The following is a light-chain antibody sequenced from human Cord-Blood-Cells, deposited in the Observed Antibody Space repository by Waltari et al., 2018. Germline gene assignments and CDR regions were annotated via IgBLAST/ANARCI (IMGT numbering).Light chain of an antibody. V-gene: IGKV1-39*01. J-gene: IGKJ3*01. CDR3: QQSYSTPFT. CDR2: AAA. CDR1: QSISSY. Sequence: DIQMTQSPSSLSASVGDRVTITCRASQSISSYLNWYHQKPGKAPKLLIYAAASLQRGVPSRLSGSGSGTDFTLTISSLQPEDFATYYCQQSYSTPFTFGPGTKVDIK.